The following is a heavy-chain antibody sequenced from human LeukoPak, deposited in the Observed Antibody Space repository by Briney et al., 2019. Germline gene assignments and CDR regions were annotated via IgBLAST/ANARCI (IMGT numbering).Heavy chain of an antibody. Sequence: GASVTVSCKTSGYIFTPHHIHWMRQAPGQGLELLGWVSAANNPEYSQKFQGRVVITRDASATTSYLELNSLRSEDTAVYYCAMSVEMPPNPSFDYWGQGTLVTVSS. CDR3: AMSVEMPPNPSFDY. J-gene: IGHJ4*02. V-gene: IGHV1-3*01. D-gene: IGHD5-24*01. CDR1: GYIFTPHH. CDR2: VSAANNP.